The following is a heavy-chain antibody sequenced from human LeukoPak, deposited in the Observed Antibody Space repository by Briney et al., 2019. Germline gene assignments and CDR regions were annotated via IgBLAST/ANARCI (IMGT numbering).Heavy chain of an antibody. Sequence: SETLSLTCAVYGGSFSGYYWSWIRQPPGKGLEWIGEIIHMGSPNYNPSLKSRVTISVDTSKNQFSLKLSSVTAADTAVYYCARGRAYCSSTSCYAGAIMGNGMDVWGQGTTVTVSS. CDR2: IIHMGSP. J-gene: IGHJ6*02. CDR3: ARGRAYCSSTSCYAGAIMGNGMDV. V-gene: IGHV4-34*01. CDR1: GGSFSGYY. D-gene: IGHD2-2*01.